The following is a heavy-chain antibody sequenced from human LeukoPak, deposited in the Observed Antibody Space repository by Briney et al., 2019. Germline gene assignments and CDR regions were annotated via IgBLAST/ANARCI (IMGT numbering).Heavy chain of an antibody. CDR2: INPNGGGT. V-gene: IGHV1-2*02. D-gene: IGHD3-22*01. J-gene: IGHJ4*02. CDR1: GYTLTDYY. CDR3: ARRYHYDSSAYYYGFNH. Sequence: ASVKVSCKASGYTLTDYYMHWVRQAPGQGLEWMGWINPNGGGTNYAQKFQGRVTMTRDTSFNTGYMELSSLRSDDTAVYYCARRYHYDSSAYYYGFNHWGQGTLVTVSS.